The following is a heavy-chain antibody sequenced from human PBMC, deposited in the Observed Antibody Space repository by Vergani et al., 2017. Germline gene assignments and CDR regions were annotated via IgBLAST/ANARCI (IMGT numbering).Heavy chain of an antibody. V-gene: IGHV3-23*01. CDR2: VSVSSATP. Sequence: EVQLLESGGGLVQPGGSLRPPCEVFGFSFPGYVITGVRQAPGKGLDGVSSVSVSSATPYYADSVKGRLIISRDNSKNTPHLQMNSLRADDTAVYYCTKGSRGYTGYFFDYWGQGTLVTVSS. D-gene: IGHD5-12*01. CDR3: TKGSRGYTGYFFDY. J-gene: IGHJ4*02. CDR1: GFSFPGYV.